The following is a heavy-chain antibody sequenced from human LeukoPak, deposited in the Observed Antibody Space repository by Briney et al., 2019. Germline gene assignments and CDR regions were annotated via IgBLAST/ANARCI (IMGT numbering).Heavy chain of an antibody. Sequence: ASVKVSCKASGYTFTGYYMHWVRQAPGQGLEWVGWINPNSGGTNYAQKFQGRVTMTRDTSISTAYMELSRLRSDDTAVYYCARASTITGTFDYWGQGTLVTVSS. CDR3: ARASTITGTFDY. CDR1: GYTFTGYY. J-gene: IGHJ4*02. V-gene: IGHV1-2*02. D-gene: IGHD1/OR15-1a*01. CDR2: INPNSGGT.